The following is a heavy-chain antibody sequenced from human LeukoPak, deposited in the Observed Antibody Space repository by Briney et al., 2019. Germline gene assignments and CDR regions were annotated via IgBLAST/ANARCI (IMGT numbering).Heavy chain of an antibody. V-gene: IGHV3-7*01. Sequence: GGSLRLSCAASGFTFSSYWMSWVRQAPGKGLEWVANIKQDGSEKYYVDSVKGRFTISRDNAKNSLYLQMNSLRAEDTAVYYCAREGVTMIPPHGYWGQGTLVTVS. J-gene: IGHJ4*02. CDR1: GFTFSSYW. D-gene: IGHD3-22*01. CDR2: IKQDGSEK. CDR3: AREGVTMIPPHGY.